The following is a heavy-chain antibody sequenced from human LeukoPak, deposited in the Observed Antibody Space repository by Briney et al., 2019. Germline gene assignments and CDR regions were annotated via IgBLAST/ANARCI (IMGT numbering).Heavy chain of an antibody. D-gene: IGHD1-26*01. J-gene: IGHJ4*02. V-gene: IGHV1-2*02. CDR2: INPNSGGT. CDR3: ARGLVGATSCFDY. Sequence: ASVKVSCKASGYTFTGYYMHWVRQAPGQGLEWMGWINPNSGGTNYAQKFQGRDTMTRDTSISTAYMELSRLRSDDTAVYYCARGLVGATSCFDYWGQGTLVTVSS. CDR1: GYTFTGYY.